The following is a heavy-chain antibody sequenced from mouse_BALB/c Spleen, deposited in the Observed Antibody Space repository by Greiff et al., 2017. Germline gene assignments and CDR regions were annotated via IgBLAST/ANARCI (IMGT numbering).Heavy chain of an antibody. Sequence: EVKLMESGPGLVKPSQSLSLTCTVTGYSITSDYAWNWIRQFPGNKLEWMGYISYSGSTSYNPSLKSRISITRDTSKNQFFLQLNSVTTEDTATYYCARSAGYGFAYWGQGTLVTVSA. CDR1: GYSITSDYA. V-gene: IGHV3-2*02. CDR3: ARSAGYGFAY. CDR2: ISYSGST. D-gene: IGHD1-2*01. J-gene: IGHJ3*01.